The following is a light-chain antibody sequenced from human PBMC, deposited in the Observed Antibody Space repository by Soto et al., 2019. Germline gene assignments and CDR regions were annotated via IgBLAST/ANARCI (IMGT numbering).Light chain of an antibody. CDR1: QSVSSSY. J-gene: IGKJ1*01. CDR2: RTS. CDR3: QQYFSSPWT. Sequence: EIVLTQSPGTLSLSPGERATLSCGASQSVSSSYLAWYQQKPGQAPRLVIYRTSSRVTGIPDRFSGSGSGPDCTLTISRLEPEDVEVYGCQQYFSSPWTFGQGTKVDIK. V-gene: IGKV3-20*01.